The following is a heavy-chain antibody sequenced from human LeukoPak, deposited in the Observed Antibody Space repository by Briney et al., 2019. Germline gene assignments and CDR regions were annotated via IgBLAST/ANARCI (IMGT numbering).Heavy chain of an antibody. V-gene: IGHV1-69*05. D-gene: IGHD5-12*01. Sequence: SVKVSCKASVGTFSSHAISWVRQAPGQGLEWVGGIIPIFGTTNYAQKFQGRVTITTDESTSTGYMELRSLRSDDTAVYYCARGDSGYDYGFDNWGQGTLVTVSS. CDR2: IIPIFGTT. CDR3: ARGDSGYDYGFDN. J-gene: IGHJ4*02. CDR1: VGTFSSHA.